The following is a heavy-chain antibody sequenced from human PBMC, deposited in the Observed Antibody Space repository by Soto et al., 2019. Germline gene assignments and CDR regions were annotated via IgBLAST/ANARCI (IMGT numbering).Heavy chain of an antibody. Sequence: EVQLVESGGGLTQPGGSLRLSCVASGFTVSRYWIHWVRQAPGKGLVWVSAIDSDGTNTTYADSVQGRFTVSRDNAKNTVYLQLNGLRDEDTAVYYCAREPCFGARSYYNWGLDYWGRRTLVTVSP. CDR2: IDSDGTNT. CDR3: AREPCFGARSYYNWGLDY. J-gene: IGHJ4*02. CDR1: GFTVSRYW. V-gene: IGHV3-74*01. D-gene: IGHD3-10*01.